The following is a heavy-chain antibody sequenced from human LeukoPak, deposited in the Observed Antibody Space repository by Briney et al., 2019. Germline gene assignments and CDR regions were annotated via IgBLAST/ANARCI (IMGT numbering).Heavy chain of an antibody. CDR2: INPNSGGT. V-gene: IGHV1-2*02. Sequence: ASVKVSCKASRYTFTGYYMHWVRQAPGQGLEWMGWINPNSGGTNYAQKFQGRVTMTRDTSISTAYMELSRLRSDDTAVYYCARGLRMDVRWLAYWGQGTLVTVSS. J-gene: IGHJ4*02. D-gene: IGHD6-19*01. CDR1: RYTFTGYY. CDR3: ARGLRMDVRWLAY.